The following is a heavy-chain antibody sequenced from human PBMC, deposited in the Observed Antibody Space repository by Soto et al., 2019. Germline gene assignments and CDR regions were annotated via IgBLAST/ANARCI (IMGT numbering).Heavy chain of an antibody. CDR1: GFTFGDYA. D-gene: IGHD3-10*01. CDR3: TRDRLGGRRIITTYYLDC. J-gene: IGHJ4*02. Sequence: GGSLRLSCRSYGFTFGDYAMSWFRQAPGKGLEWVGFIRSKAYGGTTEYAASVKGRFIISRDDSRSIAYLHMNSLKTEDTAFSYCTRDRLGGRRIITTYYLDCWGQGTLVTVSS. V-gene: IGHV3-49*03. CDR2: IRSKAYGGTT.